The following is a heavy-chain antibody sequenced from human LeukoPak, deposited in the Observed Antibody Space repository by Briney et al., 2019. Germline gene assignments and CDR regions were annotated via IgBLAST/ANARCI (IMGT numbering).Heavy chain of an antibody. CDR1: GFTFSSTA. Sequence: PGGSLRLSCGVSGFTFSSTAMGWGPRAPGKGRASVSATSGSGGSTYYADSVKGRFTISRDNSKNTLYLQMNSLRAEDTAVYYCAKGGDFDYWGQGTLVTVSS. J-gene: IGHJ4*02. CDR2: TSGSGGST. CDR3: AKGGDFDY. V-gene: IGHV3-23*01. D-gene: IGHD4-17*01.